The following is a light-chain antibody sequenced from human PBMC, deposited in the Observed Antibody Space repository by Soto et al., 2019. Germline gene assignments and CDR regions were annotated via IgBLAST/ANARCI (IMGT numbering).Light chain of an antibody. CDR2: EVS. CDR1: QSVNKY. CDR3: AQRSNWPPIFT. Sequence: EIVLTQSPATLSLSPGERATLSCRASQSVNKYLAWYQQKPGQAPRLLIYEVSNRAAGIPARFSGSRSGTDFTLAISSLEPEDFAVYYCAQRSNWPPIFTFGPGTKVDIK. V-gene: IGKV3-11*01. J-gene: IGKJ3*01.